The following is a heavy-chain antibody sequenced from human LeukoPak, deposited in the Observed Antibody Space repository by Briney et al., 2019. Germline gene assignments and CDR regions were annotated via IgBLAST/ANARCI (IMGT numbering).Heavy chain of an antibody. J-gene: IGHJ3*02. D-gene: IGHD1-26*01. V-gene: IGHV1-8*03. CDR3: ARGKVGARAFDI. CDR1: GYTFTSYA. Sequence: ASVKVSCKASGYTFTSYAMNWVRQAPGQGLEWMGWMNPNSGNTGYAQKFQGRVTITRNTSISTAYMELSSLRSEDTAVYYCARGKVGARAFDIWGQGTMVTVSS. CDR2: MNPNSGNT.